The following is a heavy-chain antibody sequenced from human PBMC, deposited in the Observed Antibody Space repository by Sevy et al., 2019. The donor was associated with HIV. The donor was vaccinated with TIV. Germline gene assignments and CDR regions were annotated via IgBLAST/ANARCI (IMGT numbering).Heavy chain of an antibody. Sequence: GGSLRLSCAASGFIFSSYAMSWVRQAPGKGLEWVSTNSGSGDKTFYADSVKGRFTISRDNSKNTFYLQMNSLRAENTAVYYLAKARYITGWYVLDYWCQGTLVTVSS. J-gene: IGHJ4*02. CDR3: AKARYITGWYVLDY. D-gene: IGHD6-19*01. CDR2: NSGSGDKT. V-gene: IGHV3-23*01. CDR1: GFIFSSYA.